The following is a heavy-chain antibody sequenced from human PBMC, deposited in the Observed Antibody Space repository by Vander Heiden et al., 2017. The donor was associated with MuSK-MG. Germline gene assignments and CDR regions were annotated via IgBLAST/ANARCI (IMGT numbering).Heavy chain of an antibody. V-gene: IGHV4-39*07. D-gene: IGHD1-26*01. CDR2: IYYSGST. CDR1: GGSISSSSYY. CDR3: AEMVGSWEGDDAFDI. Sequence: QLQLQESGPGLVKPSETLSLTCTVSGGSISSSSYYWGWIRQPPGKGLEWIGSIYYSGSTYYNPSLKSRVTISVDTSKNQFSLKLSSVTAADTAVYYCAEMVGSWEGDDAFDIWGQGTMVTVYS. J-gene: IGHJ3*02.